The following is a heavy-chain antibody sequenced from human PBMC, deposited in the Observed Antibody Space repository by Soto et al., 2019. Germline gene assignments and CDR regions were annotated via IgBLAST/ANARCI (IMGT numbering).Heavy chain of an antibody. CDR2: INHSGST. Sequence: SETLSLTCAVYGGSFSGYYWSWIRQPPGKGLEWIGEINHSGSTNYNPSLKSRVTISVDTSKNQFSLKLSSVTAADTAVYYCARVGRGYSYGYLAYWGQGTLVTVSS. D-gene: IGHD5-18*01. J-gene: IGHJ4*02. CDR1: GGSFSGYY. V-gene: IGHV4-34*01. CDR3: ARVGRGYSYGYLAY.